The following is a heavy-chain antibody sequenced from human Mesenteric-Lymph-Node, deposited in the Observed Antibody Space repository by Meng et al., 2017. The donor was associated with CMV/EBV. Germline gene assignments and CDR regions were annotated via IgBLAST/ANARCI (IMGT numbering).Heavy chain of an antibody. Sequence: GESLKISCAASGFTFSSYGMHWVRQAPGKGLEWVATVSYDGASRYYGDSVKGRFTVSRDNSKNTLDLQMDSLRHEDTAVYYCARSLVGASNYWGQGTLVTVSS. CDR2: VSYDGASR. CDR1: GFTFSSYG. CDR3: ARSLVGASNY. V-gene: IGHV3-30*03. J-gene: IGHJ4*02. D-gene: IGHD1-26*01.